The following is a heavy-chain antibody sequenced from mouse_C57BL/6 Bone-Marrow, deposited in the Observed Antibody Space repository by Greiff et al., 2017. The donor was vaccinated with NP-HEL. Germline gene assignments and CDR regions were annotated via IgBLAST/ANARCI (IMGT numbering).Heavy chain of an antibody. CDR3: ARVDYHGTHDAWFAY. J-gene: IGHJ3*01. CDR2: ISYSGST. Sequence: EVQLQQSGPGMVKPSQSLSLTCTVTGYSITSGYDWHWIRHFPANQLEWMGYISYSGSTNYNPSLTSRISITHDTSKNHFFLKLNSVTTEDTATYYGARVDYHGTHDAWFAYWGQGTLVTVSA. D-gene: IGHD1-1*01. V-gene: IGHV3-1*01. CDR1: GYSITSGYD.